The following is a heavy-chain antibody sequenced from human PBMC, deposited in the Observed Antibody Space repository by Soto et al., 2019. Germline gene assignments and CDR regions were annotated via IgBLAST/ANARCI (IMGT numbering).Heavy chain of an antibody. V-gene: IGHV2-26*01. CDR1: GFSLSNARMG. D-gene: IGHD2-15*01. CDR2: IFSNDEK. Sequence: QVTLKESGPVLVKPTETLTLTCTVSGFSLSNARMGVSWIRQPPGKALEWLAHIFSNDEKYYSTSLKSRLTIPNHTSKSQVVLTMTNMDPVDTATYYCARIVVPGYAFDIWGQGTMVTVSS. CDR3: ARIVVPGYAFDI. J-gene: IGHJ3*02.